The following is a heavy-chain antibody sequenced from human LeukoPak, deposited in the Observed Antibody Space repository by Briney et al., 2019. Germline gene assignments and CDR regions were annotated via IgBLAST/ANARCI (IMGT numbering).Heavy chain of an antibody. D-gene: IGHD3-3*01. CDR1: GGSISSYY. Sequence: KSSETLSLTCTVSGGSISSYYWSWIRQPAGKGLEWIGRIYTSGSTNYNPSLKSRVTMSVDTSKNQFSLKLSSVTAADTAVYYCARDQEWSGYVVSGMDVWGKGTTVTVSS. CDR2: IYTSGST. J-gene: IGHJ6*03. V-gene: IGHV4-4*07. CDR3: ARDQEWSGYVVSGMDV.